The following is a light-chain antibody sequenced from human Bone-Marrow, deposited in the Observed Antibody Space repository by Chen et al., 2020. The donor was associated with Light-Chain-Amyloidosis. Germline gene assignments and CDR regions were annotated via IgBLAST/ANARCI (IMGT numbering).Light chain of an antibody. V-gene: IGKV1-33*01. CDR3: HQYDKPALT. Sequence: DIQMTQSPSSLSASVGDRVTITCQASQDISNYLNWDQQKPGKAPKLLIYDASNLETGVPSRYSGSGSGTDITFTISSLQPEDIATYYCHQYDKPALTLGGGTKVEIK. J-gene: IGKJ4*01. CDR1: QDISNY. CDR2: DAS.